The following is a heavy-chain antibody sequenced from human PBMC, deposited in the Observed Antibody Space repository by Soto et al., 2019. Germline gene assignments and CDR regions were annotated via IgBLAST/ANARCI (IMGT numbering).Heavy chain of an antibody. CDR3: VQRQYWTGSDDY. CDR1: GFSLTSSGVG. V-gene: IGHV2-5*02. CDR2: IFWDDDK. Sequence: QITLKESGPTLVKPTQTLTLTCTFSGFSLTSSGVGVSWIRQPPGKALEWLALIFWDDDKRYSPSLKSRITIIKDTSRNQVGLTMTNMDPVDTATYYCVQRQYWTGSDDYWGQGTQVTVSS. J-gene: IGHJ4*02. D-gene: IGHD2-8*02.